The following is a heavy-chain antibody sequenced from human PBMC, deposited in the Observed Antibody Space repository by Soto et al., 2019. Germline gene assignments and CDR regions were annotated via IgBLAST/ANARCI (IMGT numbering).Heavy chain of an antibody. J-gene: IGHJ4*02. Sequence: ASETLSLTCTVSGDSISSSDYYWGWIRQPPGKGLEWIASILYSGNTYFSPSLKSRVTISVDTSKNQFSLKLSSVTAADTAVYYCARHPRSTSSRPLDYWGQGTLVTVSS. D-gene: IGHD6-6*01. CDR1: GDSISSSDYY. V-gene: IGHV4-39*01. CDR3: ARHPRSTSSRPLDY. CDR2: ILYSGNT.